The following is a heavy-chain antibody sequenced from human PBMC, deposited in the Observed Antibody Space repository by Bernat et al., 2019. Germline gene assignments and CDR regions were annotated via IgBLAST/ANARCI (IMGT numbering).Heavy chain of an antibody. Sequence: EVQLVESGGGLVQPGGSLRLSCAASGFTFSSYWMHWVRQAPGKGLVWVSRINSDGSSTSYADSVKGRFTISRDNAKNTLYLQMNSLRAEDTAVYYCARDPVITIVGVVNTNWFDAWGQGTLVTVSS. V-gene: IGHV3-74*01. CDR1: GFTFSSYW. CDR2: INSDGSST. CDR3: ARDPVITIVGVVNTNWFDA. D-gene: IGHD3-3*01. J-gene: IGHJ5*02.